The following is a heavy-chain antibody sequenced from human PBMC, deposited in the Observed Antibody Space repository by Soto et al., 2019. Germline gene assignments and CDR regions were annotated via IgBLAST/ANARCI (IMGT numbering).Heavy chain of an antibody. J-gene: IGHJ5*02. Sequence: PSETLSLTCAVYGGSFSGYYWSWIRQPPGKGLEWIGEINHSGSTNYNPSLKSRVTISVDTSKNQFSLKLSSVTAADTAVYYCARVGVVQAAIRLRWFDPWGQGTLVTVSS. V-gene: IGHV4-34*01. CDR3: ARVGVVQAAIRLRWFDP. D-gene: IGHD2-2*01. CDR1: GGSFSGYY. CDR2: INHSGST.